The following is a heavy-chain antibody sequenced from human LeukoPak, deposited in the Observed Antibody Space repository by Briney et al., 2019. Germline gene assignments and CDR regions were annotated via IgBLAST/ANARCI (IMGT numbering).Heavy chain of an antibody. CDR1: GFTFKNAW. Sequence: GGSLRLSCAASGFTFKNAWMTWVRQAPGKGLEWVSAISGSGGSTYYADSVKGRFTISRDNSKNTLYLQMNSLRAEDTAVYYCAKSADSSGYFSYFDYWGQGTLVTVSS. CDR3: AKSADSSGYFSYFDY. D-gene: IGHD3-22*01. V-gene: IGHV3-23*01. CDR2: ISGSGGST. J-gene: IGHJ4*02.